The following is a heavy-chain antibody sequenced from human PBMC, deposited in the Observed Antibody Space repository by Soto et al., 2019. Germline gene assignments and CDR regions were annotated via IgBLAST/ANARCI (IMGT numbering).Heavy chain of an antibody. CDR3: ARRGDGSGSLDY. V-gene: IGHV4-59*01. J-gene: IGHJ4*02. Sequence: TLSLICTVSGGSINNYYWNWIRQPPGKGLEWIGYVSYSGRTNYNPSLKSRVNMLVDKSKNQFSLKLTSVTAADTAVYYCARRGDGSGSLDYWGRGTLVTVSS. D-gene: IGHD3-10*01. CDR2: VSYSGRT. CDR1: GGSINNYY.